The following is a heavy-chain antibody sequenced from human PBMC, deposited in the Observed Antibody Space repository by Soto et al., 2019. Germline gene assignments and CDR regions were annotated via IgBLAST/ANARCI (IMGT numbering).Heavy chain of an antibody. CDR3: GKDAGADS. V-gene: IGHV3-30*18. CDR2: ITFDGGHQ. J-gene: IGHJ4*02. CDR1: GFRFTGYG. Sequence: QVQLVESGGGVVQPGGSLRLSCAASGFRFTGYGMFWVRQAPGKGLEWVARITFDGGHQYYGDSVKGRATISRDISKNILYLEMNSLRRDDTAVYYCGKDAGADSWGQGTLVIVSS. D-gene: IGHD3-10*01.